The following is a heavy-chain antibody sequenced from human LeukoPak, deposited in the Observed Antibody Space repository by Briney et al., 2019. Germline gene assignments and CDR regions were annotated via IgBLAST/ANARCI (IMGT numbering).Heavy chain of an antibody. D-gene: IGHD2-15*01. Sequence: GSLRLSCAASGFTFSSYWMSWVRQAPGKGLEWVANIKQDGSEKYYVDSVKGRFTISRDNAKNSLYLQMNSLRAEDTAVYYCARDHPVVAATNWFDPWGQGTLVTVSS. CDR1: GFTFSSYW. CDR3: ARDHPVVAATNWFDP. CDR2: IKQDGSEK. V-gene: IGHV3-7*03. J-gene: IGHJ5*02.